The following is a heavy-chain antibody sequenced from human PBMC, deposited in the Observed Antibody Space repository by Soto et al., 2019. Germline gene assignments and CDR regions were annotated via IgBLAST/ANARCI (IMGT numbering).Heavy chain of an antibody. CDR2: ISYDGSNK. J-gene: IGHJ4*02. CDR1: GFTFSSYG. D-gene: IGHD3-10*01. V-gene: IGHV3-30*18. CDR3: AKGYSYGSGSPCNH. Sequence: QVQLVESGGGVVQPGRSLRLSCAASGFTFSSYGMHWVRQAPGKGLEWVAVISYDGSNKYYADSVKGRFTISRDNSKNTLYLQMNSLRAEDTAVYYCAKGYSYGSGSPCNHWGQGTLVTVSS.